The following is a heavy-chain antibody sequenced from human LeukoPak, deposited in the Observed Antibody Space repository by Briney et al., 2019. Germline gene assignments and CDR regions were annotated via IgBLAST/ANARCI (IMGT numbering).Heavy chain of an antibody. J-gene: IGHJ4*02. Sequence: SETLSLTCTVSGGSIGSYYWSWIRQPPGKGLEWIGYIYYSGNTNYNPSLKTRVTISLDTSKNQFSLKLSSVTAADTAVYYCARTLGDGSGTYFDYWGQGALVTVSS. V-gene: IGHV4-59*01. CDR1: GGSIGSYY. D-gene: IGHD3-10*01. CDR3: ARTLGDGSGTYFDY. CDR2: IYYSGNT.